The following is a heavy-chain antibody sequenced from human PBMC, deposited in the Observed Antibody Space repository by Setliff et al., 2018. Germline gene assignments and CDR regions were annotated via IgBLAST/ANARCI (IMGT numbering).Heavy chain of an antibody. Sequence: ASVKVSCKASGGTFSSYAISWVRQAPGQGLEWMGGIIPIFGTANYAQKFQGIVTITADESTRTAYMELSSLRSEDTAVYYCARDSTVTTDYYYYYMDVWGKGTTVTVSS. V-gene: IGHV1-69*13. CDR1: GGTFSSYA. J-gene: IGHJ6*03. D-gene: IGHD4-17*01. CDR2: IIPIFGTA. CDR3: ARDSTVTTDYYYYYMDV.